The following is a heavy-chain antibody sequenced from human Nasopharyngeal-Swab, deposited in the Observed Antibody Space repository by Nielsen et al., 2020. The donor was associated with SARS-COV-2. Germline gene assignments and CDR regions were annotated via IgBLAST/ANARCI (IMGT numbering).Heavy chain of an antibody. CDR2: IWYDGSNK. J-gene: IGHJ4*02. CDR1: GFTFSSYG. Sequence: GESLKISCAASGFTFSSYGMHWVRQAPGKGLEWVAVIWYDGSNKYYADSVKGRFTISRDNSKNTLYLQMNSLRAEDTAVYYCARDDSSGYYSFFDYWGQGTLVTASS. V-gene: IGHV3-33*01. D-gene: IGHD3-22*01. CDR3: ARDDSSGYYSFFDY.